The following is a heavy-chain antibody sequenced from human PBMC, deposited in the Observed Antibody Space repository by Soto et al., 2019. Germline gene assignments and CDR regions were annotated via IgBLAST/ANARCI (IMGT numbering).Heavy chain of an antibody. J-gene: IGHJ6*02. CDR3: AADHSGSYDHYYGMDV. CDR2: IVVGSGNT. D-gene: IGHD1-26*01. V-gene: IGHV1-58*01. CDR1: GFTFTSSA. Sequence: QMQLVQSGPEVKKPGTSVKVSCKASGFTFTSSAVQWVRQARGQRLEWIGWIVVGSGNTNYAQKFQERVTITRDMSTSTAYMELSSLRSEDTAVYYCAADHSGSYDHYYGMDVWGQGTTVTVSS.